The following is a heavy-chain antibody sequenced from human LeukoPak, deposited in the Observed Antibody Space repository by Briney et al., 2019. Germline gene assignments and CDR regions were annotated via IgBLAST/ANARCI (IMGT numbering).Heavy chain of an antibody. V-gene: IGHV4-59*01. J-gene: IGHJ6*03. CDR1: GGSISSYY. D-gene: IGHD6-6*01. CDR3: ARDWGVSARPGYMDV. Sequence: PSETLSLTCTVAGGSISSYYWSWIRQPPGKGLEWIGYIYYSGSTNYNPSLKSRVTISVDTSKNQFSLKLSSVAAADTAVYYCARDWGVSARPGYMDVWGKGTTVTVSS. CDR2: IYYSGST.